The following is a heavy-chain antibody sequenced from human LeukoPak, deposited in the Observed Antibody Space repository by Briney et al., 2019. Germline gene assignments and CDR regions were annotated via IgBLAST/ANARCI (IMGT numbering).Heavy chain of an antibody. J-gene: IGHJ5*02. CDR1: GYTFARYY. V-gene: IGHV1-46*01. Sequence: DSVKVSCKASGYTFARYYIHWVRQAPGQGLEWMGIINPSGGSTRYAQKFQGRVTMTRDTSTSTVYMELSSLRSDDTAVYYCARGGYYDSSGSFDPWGQGTLVTAFS. CDR2: INPSGGST. CDR3: ARGGYYDSSGSFDP. D-gene: IGHD3-22*01.